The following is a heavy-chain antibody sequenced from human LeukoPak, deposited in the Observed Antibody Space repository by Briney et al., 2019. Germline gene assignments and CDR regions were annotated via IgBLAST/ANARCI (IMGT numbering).Heavy chain of an antibody. V-gene: IGHV1-46*01. J-gene: IGHJ5*02. CDR1: GYTFTGYY. D-gene: IGHD2-15*01. Sequence: ASVKVSCKASGYTFTGYYMHWVRQAPGQGLEWMGIINPSGGSTSYAQKFQGRVTMTRDTSTSTVYMELSSLRSEDTAVYYCARAEVDCSGGSCYGLSWFDPWGQGTLVTVSS. CDR2: INPSGGST. CDR3: ARAEVDCSGGSCYGLSWFDP.